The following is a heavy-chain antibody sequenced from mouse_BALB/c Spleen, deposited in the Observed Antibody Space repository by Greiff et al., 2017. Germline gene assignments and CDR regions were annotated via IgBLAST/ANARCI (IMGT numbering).Heavy chain of an antibody. CDR3: ARGWGQDYYAMDY. CDR1: GFTFSSFG. J-gene: IGHJ4*01. V-gene: IGHV5-17*02. Sequence: EVMLVESGGGLVQPGGSRKLSCAASGFTFSSFGMHWVRQAPEKGLEWVAYISSGSSTIYYADTVKGRFTISRDNPKNTLFLQMTSLRSEDTAMYYCARGWGQDYYAMDYWGQGTSVTVSS. CDR2: ISSGSSTI. D-gene: IGHD3-3*01.